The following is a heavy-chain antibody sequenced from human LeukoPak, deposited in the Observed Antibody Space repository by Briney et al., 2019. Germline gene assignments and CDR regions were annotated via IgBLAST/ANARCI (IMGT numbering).Heavy chain of an antibody. CDR2: ISWNSGSI. D-gene: IGHD1-26*01. Sequence: GRSLRLSCAASGFTFDDYAMHWVRQVPGKGLEGVSGISWNSGSIGYADSVKGRFTISRDSAKNSLYLQMNSLRAEDTALYYCAKGNSGSFFLIDNWGQGTLVTVSS. J-gene: IGHJ4*02. CDR3: AKGNSGSFFLIDN. CDR1: GFTFDDYA. V-gene: IGHV3-9*01.